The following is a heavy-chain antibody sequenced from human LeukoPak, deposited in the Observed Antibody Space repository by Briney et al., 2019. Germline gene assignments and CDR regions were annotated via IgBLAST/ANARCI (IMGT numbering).Heavy chain of an antibody. Sequence: ASVKVSCKASGYTFTSYYMYWVRQAPGQGLEWMGWISTYNGHTNYARKVQGRVTMTTDTSTSTAYMELRSLRSDDTAVYFCAREGGRYCSGGSCYSSNGWYGGLNYWGQGTLVTVSS. CDR2: ISTYNGHT. J-gene: IGHJ4*02. V-gene: IGHV1-18*04. D-gene: IGHD2-15*01. CDR3: AREGGRYCSGGSCYSSNGWYGGLNY. CDR1: GYTFTSYY.